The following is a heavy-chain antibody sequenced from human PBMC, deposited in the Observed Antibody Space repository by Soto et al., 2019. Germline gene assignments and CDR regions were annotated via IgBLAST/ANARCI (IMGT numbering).Heavy chain of an antibody. Sequence: EVQLVESGGGLVEPGGSIRLSCVASGFTFTKAYMTWVRQAPGKGLEWVGRIKGSHAGGTTDYATSVKGRFTISRDDSKNTLYLQMNSLKTEDTSVYYCATEGGYPASNYGAYWGQGTLVTVSS. D-gene: IGHD1-26*01. CDR2: IKGSHAGGTT. J-gene: IGHJ4*02. CDR1: GFTFTKAY. V-gene: IGHV3-15*01. CDR3: ATEGGYPASNYGAY.